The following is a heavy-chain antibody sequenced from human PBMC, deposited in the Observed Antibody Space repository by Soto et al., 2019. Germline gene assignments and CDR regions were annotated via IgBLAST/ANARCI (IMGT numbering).Heavy chain of an antibody. J-gene: IGHJ3*02. V-gene: IGHV3-30*09. Sequence: QMHLVESGGGVVQPGGSLRLSCAASGFTFGAYTMHWVRQAPGQGLEWVTDISCDGNRERYTDPVKGRFAVSRDNPKSTVYLQMNTLRPEDTAVYYCARDGYSGRSDGFDIWGQGTMVTVSS. CDR2: ISCDGNRE. D-gene: IGHD1-26*01. CDR1: GFTFGAYT. CDR3: ARDGYSGRSDGFDI.